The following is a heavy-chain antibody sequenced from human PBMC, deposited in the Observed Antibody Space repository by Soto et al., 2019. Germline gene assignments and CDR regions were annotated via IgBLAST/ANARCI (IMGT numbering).Heavy chain of an antibody. CDR3: ATHRFGSGGFYSAY. V-gene: IGHV3-23*01. J-gene: IGHJ4*02. Sequence: EVQLLESGGGLVQPGGSLRLSCAASGFTFNSYAMSWVRQAPGRGLEWVSGISGSGGNTYYADSVKGRFTIYRDNSKNTLYLQMNSLRDEDTAVYYCATHRFGSGGFYSAYWGQGTLVTVSP. CDR1: GFTFNSYA. D-gene: IGHD3-10*01. CDR2: ISGSGGNT.